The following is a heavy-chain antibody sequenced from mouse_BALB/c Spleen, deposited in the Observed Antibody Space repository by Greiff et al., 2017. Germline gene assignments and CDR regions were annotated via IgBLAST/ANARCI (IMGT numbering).Heavy chain of an antibody. CDR1: GYSITSDYA. CDR2: ISYSGST. CDR3: ARGDGYYLYYFDY. V-gene: IGHV3-2*02. D-gene: IGHD2-3*01. Sequence: EVQLVESGPGLVKPSQSLSLTCTVTGYSITSDYAWNWIRQFPGNKLEWMGYISYSGSTSYNPSLKSRISITRDTSKNQFFLQLNSVTTEDTATYYCARGDGYYLYYFDYWGQGTTLTVSS. J-gene: IGHJ2*01.